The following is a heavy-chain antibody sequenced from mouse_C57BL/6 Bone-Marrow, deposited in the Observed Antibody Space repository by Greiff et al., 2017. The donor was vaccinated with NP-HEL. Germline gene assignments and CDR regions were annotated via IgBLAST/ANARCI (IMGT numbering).Heavy chain of an antibody. J-gene: IGHJ3*01. CDR3: ARYDYGAWFAY. D-gene: IGHD2-4*01. CDR2: ISSGSSTI. CDR1: GFTFSDYG. V-gene: IGHV5-17*01. Sequence: EVQRVESGGGLVKPGGSLKLSCAASGFTFSDYGMHWVRQAPEKGLEWVAYISSGSSTIYYADTVKGRFTISRDNAKNTLFLQMTSLRSEDTAMYYCARYDYGAWFAYWGQGTLVTVSA.